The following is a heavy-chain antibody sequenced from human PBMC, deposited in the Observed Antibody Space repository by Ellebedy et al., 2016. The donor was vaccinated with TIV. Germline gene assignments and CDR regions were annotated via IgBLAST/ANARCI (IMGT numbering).Heavy chain of an antibody. V-gene: IGHV1-2*02. D-gene: IGHD4-23*01. CDR2: INPNSGGT. CDR1: GYTFTGYY. J-gene: IGHJ4*02. CDR3: ASPMTTVVTGFDY. Sequence: AASVKVSCKASGYTFTGYYMHWVRQAPGQGLEWMGWINPNSGGTNYAQKFQGRVTMTRDTSISTAYMELSRLRSDDTAVYYCASPMTTVVTGFDYWGQGTLVTVSS.